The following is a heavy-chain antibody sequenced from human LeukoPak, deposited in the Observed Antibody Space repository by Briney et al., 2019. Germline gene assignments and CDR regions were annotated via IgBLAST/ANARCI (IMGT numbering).Heavy chain of an antibody. D-gene: IGHD6-19*01. CDR1: GGSISSYY. J-gene: IGHJ4*02. Sequence: SETLSLTCTVSGGSISSYYWSWIRQPPGKGLEWIGYIYYSGSTNYNPSLKSRVTISVDTSKNQFSLKLSSVTAADTAVYYCARHAKVAVAPFDYWDQGTLVTVSS. CDR3: ARHAKVAVAPFDY. CDR2: IYYSGST. V-gene: IGHV4-59*08.